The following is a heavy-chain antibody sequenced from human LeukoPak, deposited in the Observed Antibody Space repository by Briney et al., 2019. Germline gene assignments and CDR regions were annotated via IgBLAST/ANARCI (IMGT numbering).Heavy chain of an antibody. D-gene: IGHD1-26*01. CDR1: GFIFSNYE. V-gene: IGHV3-48*03. Sequence: PGGSLRLSCAASGFIFSNYEMNWVRQAPGKGLEWLSYITSSGSTIYYADSVKGRFTISRDNAKNSLYLQMNSLRAEDTAVYYCAREVVGATSEFDFWGQGTLVTVSS. J-gene: IGHJ4*02. CDR3: AREVVGATSEFDF. CDR2: ITSSGSTI.